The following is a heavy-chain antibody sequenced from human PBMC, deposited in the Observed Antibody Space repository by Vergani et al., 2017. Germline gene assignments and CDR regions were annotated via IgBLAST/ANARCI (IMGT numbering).Heavy chain of an antibody. V-gene: IGHV4-34*01. D-gene: IGHD2/OR15-2a*01. CDR1: GGSFSGYY. J-gene: IGHJ5*02. Sequence: QVQLQQWGAGLLKPSETLSLTCAVYGGSFSGYYWSWIRQPPGKGLEWVGEINHSGSTNYNPSLKSRVTISVDQSKNKFSLKLSSVTAADSAVYYCARGSTIVRFPKQSGWFDPWGQGTLITVSS. CDR2: INHSGST. CDR3: ARGSTIVRFPKQSGWFDP.